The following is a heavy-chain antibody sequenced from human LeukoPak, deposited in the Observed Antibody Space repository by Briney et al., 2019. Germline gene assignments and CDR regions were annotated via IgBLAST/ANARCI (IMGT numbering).Heavy chain of an antibody. CDR1: GYTFTGYH. V-gene: IGHV1-2*06. Sequence: ASVKVSCKASGYTFTGYHMHWVRQAPGQGLEWMGRINPNSGGTNYAQKFQGRVTMTRDTSISIAYMELSRLRSDDTAVYYCARFKGSPNKAFDIWGQGTMVTVSS. J-gene: IGHJ3*02. CDR3: ARFKGSPNKAFDI. CDR2: INPNSGGT. D-gene: IGHD1/OR15-1a*01.